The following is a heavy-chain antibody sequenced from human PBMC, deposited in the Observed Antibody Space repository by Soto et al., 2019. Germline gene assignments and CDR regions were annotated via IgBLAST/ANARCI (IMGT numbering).Heavy chain of an antibody. CDR2: INYSGSN. CDR3: ARGGSSDWRVALDI. V-gene: IGHV4-34*01. CDR1: DGYFSTYY. J-gene: IGHJ3*02. D-gene: IGHD6-19*01. Sequence: PSETLSLTCAVDDGYFSTYYWNWIRQSPGKGLEWIGKINYSGSNNYNPSLKSRVTISIDMSKNQVSLKLTSVTAADTAVYFCARGGSSDWRVALDIWGQGTTVTVSS.